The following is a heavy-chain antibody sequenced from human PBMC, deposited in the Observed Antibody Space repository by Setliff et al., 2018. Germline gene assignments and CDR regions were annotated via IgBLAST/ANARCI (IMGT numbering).Heavy chain of an antibody. CDR2: IKGKTDGLTT. V-gene: IGHV3-15*07. Sequence: PGGSLRLSCAASGFTFSNAWMNWVRQAPGKGLEWVGRIKGKTDGLTTDYAAPVKGRFTISREDSKNTLYLQMNSLKTEDTAVYYCTTDPSPTFGGVIGAAFDIWGQGTMVTVSS. CDR1: GFTFSNAW. D-gene: IGHD3-16*01. J-gene: IGHJ3*02. CDR3: TTDPSPTFGGVIGAAFDI.